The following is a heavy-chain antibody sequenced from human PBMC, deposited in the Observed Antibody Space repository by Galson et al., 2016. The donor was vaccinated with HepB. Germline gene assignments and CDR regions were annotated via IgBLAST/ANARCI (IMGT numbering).Heavy chain of an antibody. D-gene: IGHD4-17*01. Sequence: SLRLSCAASGFTFSSYAMSWVRQAPGKGLEWVSGISDNGGSTFYADSVKGRFTISRDNSKNTLYLQMNSLRAEDTAVYYCAKGLYGDYSYFDDWGQGTLVTVSS. J-gene: IGHJ4*02. CDR2: ISDNGGST. CDR3: AKGLYGDYSYFDD. V-gene: IGHV3-23*01. CDR1: GFTFSSYA.